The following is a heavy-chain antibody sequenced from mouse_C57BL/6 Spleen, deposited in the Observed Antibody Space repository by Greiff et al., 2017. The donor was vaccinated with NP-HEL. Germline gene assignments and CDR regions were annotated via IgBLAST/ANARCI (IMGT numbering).Heavy chain of an antibody. CDR1: GFTFTDYY. V-gene: IGHV1-36*01. CDR2: VYPYNGGT. CDR3: ARGEGYAMDY. J-gene: IGHJ4*01. Sequence: EVQLQQSGPVLVKPGPSVKISCKASGFTFTDYYMPWVRQSHGKSLEWIGLVYPYNGGTSYNQKFKGKAKLTVDTTSSTTYMELNSLTSEDSAVYYCARGEGYAMDYWGQGTSVTVSS.